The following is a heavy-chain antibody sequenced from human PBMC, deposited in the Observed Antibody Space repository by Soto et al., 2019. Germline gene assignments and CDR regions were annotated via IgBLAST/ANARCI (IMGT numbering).Heavy chain of an antibody. D-gene: IGHD6-19*01. V-gene: IGHV3-21*01. CDR1: GFTFSSYS. Sequence: LRLSCAASGFTFSSYSMNWVRQAPGKGLEWVSSISSSSSYIYYADSVKGRFTISRDNAKNSLYLQMNSLRAEDTAVYYCARAAHWLVRIFQHWGQGTMVTFSS. J-gene: IGHJ1*01. CDR3: ARAAHWLVRIFQH. CDR2: ISSSSSYI.